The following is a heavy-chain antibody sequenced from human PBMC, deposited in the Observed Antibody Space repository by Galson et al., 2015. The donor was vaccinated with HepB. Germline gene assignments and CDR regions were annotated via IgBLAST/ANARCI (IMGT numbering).Heavy chain of an antibody. V-gene: IGHV4-39*01. Sequence: ETLSLTCSVSGGSISGSNSYWAWILQPPGKGLEWIGSIYYSGDPHYNPSLKSRVTISVDPSKDQFSLHLSSVTAADTAVYYCARHVDTVMGGPYYFDFWGQGALVTVSS. J-gene: IGHJ4*02. D-gene: IGHD5-18*01. CDR3: ARHVDTVMGGPYYFDF. CDR1: GGSISGSNSY. CDR2: IYYSGDP.